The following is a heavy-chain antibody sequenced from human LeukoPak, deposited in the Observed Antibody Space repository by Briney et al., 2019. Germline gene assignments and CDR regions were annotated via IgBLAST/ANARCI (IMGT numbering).Heavy chain of an antibody. Sequence: ASVKVSCKASGGTFSRNAISWVRQAPGQGLEWMGGIIPFLSTADYAQKFQGRITITADESTSTAYMELSSLRSDDTAVYYCARGDIVVDRDYFDYWGQGTLVTVSS. CDR3: ARGDIVVDRDYFDY. D-gene: IGHD2-15*01. CDR2: IIPFLSTA. V-gene: IGHV1-69*13. CDR1: GGTFSRNA. J-gene: IGHJ4*02.